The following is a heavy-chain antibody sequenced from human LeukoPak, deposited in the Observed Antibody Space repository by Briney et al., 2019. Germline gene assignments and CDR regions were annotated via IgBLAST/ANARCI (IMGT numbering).Heavy chain of an antibody. J-gene: IGHJ3*02. CDR2: MNPNSGNT. V-gene: IGHV1-8*02. CDR3: ARLVWDSSGYFANPGRAFDI. Sequence: ASVKVSCKASGGTFSSYAINWVRQATGQGLEWMGWMNPNSGNTGYAQKFQGRVTMTRNTSISTAYMELSSLRSEDTAVYYCARLVWDSSGYFANPGRAFDIWGQGTMVTVSS. D-gene: IGHD3-22*01. CDR1: GGTFSSYA.